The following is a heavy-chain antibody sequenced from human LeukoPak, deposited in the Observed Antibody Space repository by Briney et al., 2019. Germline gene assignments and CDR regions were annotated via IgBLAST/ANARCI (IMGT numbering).Heavy chain of an antibody. J-gene: IGHJ4*02. D-gene: IGHD5-12*01. CDR2: ISGSGSSP. CDR3: ARNLYSGFDPGSDY. V-gene: IGHV3-23*01. Sequence: GGSLRLSCAAPGFTFSSYAMSWVRQAPGKGLEWVSGISGSGSSPYYADSVKGRFTISRDNSKNTLYLQMNSLRAEDTAVYYCARNLYSGFDPGSDYWGQGTLVTVSS. CDR1: GFTFSSYA.